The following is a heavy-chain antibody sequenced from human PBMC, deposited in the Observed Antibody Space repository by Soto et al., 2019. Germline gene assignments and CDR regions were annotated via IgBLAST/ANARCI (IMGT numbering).Heavy chain of an antibody. CDR2: IYYSGST. J-gene: IGHJ4*02. Sequence: ASETLSLTCTVSGGSVSSGSYYWSWIRQPPGKGLEWIGYIYYSGSTNYNPSLKSRVTISVDTSKNQFSLKLSSVTAADTAVYYCARAWRYSYGLYYFDYWGQGTLVTVSS. CDR1: GGSVSSGSYY. CDR3: ARAWRYSYGLYYFDY. D-gene: IGHD5-18*01. V-gene: IGHV4-61*01.